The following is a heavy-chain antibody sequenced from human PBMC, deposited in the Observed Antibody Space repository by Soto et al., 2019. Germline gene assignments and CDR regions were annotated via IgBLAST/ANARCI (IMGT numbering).Heavy chain of an antibody. J-gene: IGHJ6*02. V-gene: IGHV3-33*01. D-gene: IGHD5-12*01. Sequence: PGGSLRLSCAASGFTFSSYGMHWVRQAPGKGLEWVAVIWYDGSNKYYADSVKGRFTISRDNSKNTLYLQMNSLRAEDTAVYYCARDRWSGYDFDYYYGMDVWGQGTTVTVSS. CDR3: ARDRWSGYDFDYYYGMDV. CDR1: GFTFSSYG. CDR2: IWYDGSNK.